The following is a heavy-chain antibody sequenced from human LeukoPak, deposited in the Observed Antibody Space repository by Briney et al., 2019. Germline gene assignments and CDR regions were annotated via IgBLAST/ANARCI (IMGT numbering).Heavy chain of an antibody. D-gene: IGHD3-16*02. Sequence: GGSLRLSCEASGFMFSGSDMTWVRQAPGKGLEWLSYISASGTVKYYGDSVRGRFTISRDNAQNSVHLHLSSLRVEDSATYYCARETRGGTYRYNFLDYWGLGTLVTVSS. CDR3: ARETRGGTYRYNFLDY. V-gene: IGHV3-48*03. CDR1: GFMFSGSD. CDR2: ISASGTVK. J-gene: IGHJ4*02.